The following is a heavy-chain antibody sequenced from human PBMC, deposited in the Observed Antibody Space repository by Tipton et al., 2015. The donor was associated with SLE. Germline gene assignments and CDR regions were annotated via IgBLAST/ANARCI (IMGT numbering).Heavy chain of an antibody. D-gene: IGHD2-15*01. CDR2: ISYSGSIM. CDR1: GLTFIRHD. J-gene: IGHJ6*03. Sequence: SLRLSCVASGLTFIRHDVNWVRQAPGKGLEWISYISYSGSIMYYADSVKGRFTISRDSAKNSLFLQMNSLRAEDTAVYYCAGGPGSVPSTRCDDMDVWGKGTTVTVSS. V-gene: IGHV3-48*03. CDR3: AGGPGSVPSTRCDDMDV.